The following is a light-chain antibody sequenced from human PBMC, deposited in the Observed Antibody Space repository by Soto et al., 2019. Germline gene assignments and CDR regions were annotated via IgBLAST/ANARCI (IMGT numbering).Light chain of an antibody. CDR3: QTWGTDILPYVI. J-gene: IGLJ2*01. V-gene: IGLV4-69*01. CDR2: VNTDGSH. Sequence: QPVLTQSPSASASLGASVKLTCTLSSGHSSYAIAWHQQQPEKGPRYLMKVNTDGSHSKGDGIPDRFSGSSSGAERYLTISSLQSEDEADYYCQTWGTDILPYVIFGGGTKVTVL. CDR1: SGHSSYA.